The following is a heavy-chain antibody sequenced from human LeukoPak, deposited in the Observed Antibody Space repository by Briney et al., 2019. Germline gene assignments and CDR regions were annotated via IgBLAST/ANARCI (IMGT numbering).Heavy chain of an antibody. V-gene: IGHV4-39*07. D-gene: IGHD3-9*01. CDR3: ARVGYDILSCFDY. J-gene: IGHJ4*02. CDR2: IYYSGST. CDR1: GGSISSSSYY. Sequence: PSETLSLTCTVSGGSISSSSYYWGWIRQPPGKGLEWIGSIYYSGSTYYNPSLKSRVTISVDTSKNQFSLKLSSVTAADTAVYYCARVGYDILSCFDYWGQGTLVTVSS.